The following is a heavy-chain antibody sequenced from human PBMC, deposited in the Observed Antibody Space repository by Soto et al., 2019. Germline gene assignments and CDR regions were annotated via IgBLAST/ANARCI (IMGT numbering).Heavy chain of an antibody. CDR1: GGSISSGGYY. J-gene: IGHJ4*02. D-gene: IGHD3-10*01. CDR3: ARFSTPDYYGSGSPDY. Sequence: PSETLSLTCTVSGGSISSGGYYWSWIRQHPGKGLEWIGYIYYSGSTYYNPSLKSRVTISVDTSKNQFSLKLSSVTAADTAVYYCARFSTPDYYGSGSPDYWGQGTLVPSPQ. V-gene: IGHV4-31*03. CDR2: IYYSGST.